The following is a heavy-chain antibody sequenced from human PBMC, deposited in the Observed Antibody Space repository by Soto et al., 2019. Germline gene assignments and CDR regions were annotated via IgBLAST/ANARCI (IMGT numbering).Heavy chain of an antibody. V-gene: IGHV4-31*03. D-gene: IGHD3-16*02. Sequence: QVQLQESGPGLVKPSQTLSLTCTVSGASISSGGYYWGWIRQHPGKGLEWIGFIYYIGTSYYNPSLACRITLSVGKSKDHCSLNLASVTDAGTAVYYCAGVLRDVLSDRYYWYFDLWGRGSLVTVSS. CDR3: AGVLRDVLSDRYYWYFDL. CDR2: IYYIGTS. CDR1: GASISSGGYY. J-gene: IGHJ2*01.